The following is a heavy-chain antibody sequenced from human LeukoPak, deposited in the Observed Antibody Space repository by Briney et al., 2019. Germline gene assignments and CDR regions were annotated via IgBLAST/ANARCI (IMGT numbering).Heavy chain of an antibody. CDR2: ISSSSYI. V-gene: IGHV3-21*01. CDR3: ARGIHYYDSSGYEFDY. Sequence: GGSLRLSCAASGFTFSSYSMNWVRQAPGKGLEWVSSISSSSYIYYADSVKGRFTISRDNAKNSLYLQMNSLRVEDTAVYYCARGIHYYDSSGYEFDYWGQGTLVTVSS. J-gene: IGHJ4*02. CDR1: GFTFSSYS. D-gene: IGHD3-22*01.